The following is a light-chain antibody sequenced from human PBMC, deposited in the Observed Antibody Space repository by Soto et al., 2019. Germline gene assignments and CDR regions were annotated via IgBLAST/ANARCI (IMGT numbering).Light chain of an antibody. CDR3: QLYESSPT. CDR2: AAS. J-gene: IGKJ1*01. CDR1: QSVASGY. Sequence: ETVLTQSPGTLSLSAGERATLSCRASQSVASGYLVWYQQKPGQTPTVLIYAASTRAAGIPGRFSGSASGTDFTLTVSILEADDVAFYCCQLYESSPTFGQGTKVEMK. V-gene: IGKV3-20*01.